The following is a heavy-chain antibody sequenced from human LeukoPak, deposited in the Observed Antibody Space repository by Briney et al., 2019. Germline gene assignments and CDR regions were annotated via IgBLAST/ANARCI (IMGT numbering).Heavy chain of an antibody. CDR3: ARHSPYTPIAAAGKCAFDI. J-gene: IGHJ3*02. D-gene: IGHD6-13*01. CDR2: IYTSGST. Sequence: SQTLSLTCTVSGGSISSGSYYWSWIRQPAGKGLEWIGRIYTSGSTNYNPSLKSRVTISVDTSKNQFSLKLSSVTAADTAVYYCARHSPYTPIAAAGKCAFDIWGQGTMVTVSS. CDR1: GGSISSGSYY. V-gene: IGHV4-61*02.